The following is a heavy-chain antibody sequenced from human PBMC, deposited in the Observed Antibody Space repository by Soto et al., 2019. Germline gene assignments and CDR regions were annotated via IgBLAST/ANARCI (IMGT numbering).Heavy chain of an antibody. CDR1: GYSFTSYW. J-gene: IGHJ6*02. V-gene: IGHV5-51*01. Sequence: GESLKISCKGSGYSFTSYWIGWVRQMPGKGLEWMGIIYPGDSDTRYSPSFQGQVTISADKSISTAYLQWSSLKASDTAMYYCARHGAETIFGVVSQAYYYYGMDVWGQGTTVTVSS. CDR3: ARHGAETIFGVVSQAYYYYGMDV. CDR2: IYPGDSDT. D-gene: IGHD3-3*01.